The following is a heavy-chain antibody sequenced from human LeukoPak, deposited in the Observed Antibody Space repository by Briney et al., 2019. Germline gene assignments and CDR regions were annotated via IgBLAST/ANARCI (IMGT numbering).Heavy chain of an antibody. CDR2: IYIDGDT. CDR1: KFTFSTSA. D-gene: IGHD3-22*01. V-gene: IGHV3-53*01. J-gene: IGHJ4*02. Sequence: EGSLRLACAAPKFTFSTSALSWVRQAPGRGLEWVSVIYIDGDTSYADSVKGRFTISRDNSKSTLYLQMNSLRAEDTAVYYCARSSSAYYYEFDYWGQGTLVTVSS. CDR3: ARSSSAYYYEFDY.